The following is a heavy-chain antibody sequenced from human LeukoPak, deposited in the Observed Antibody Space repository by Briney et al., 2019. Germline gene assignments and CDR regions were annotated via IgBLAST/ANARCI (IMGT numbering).Heavy chain of an antibody. J-gene: IGHJ6*03. Sequence: ASVKVSCKASGYTFTSYYVHWVRQAPGQGLEWMGIINPSGGSTNYAQKFQGRVTMTRDMSTSTVYMELSSLRSEDTAVYYCARDRPSFEMATILHYMDVWGKGTTVTVSS. V-gene: IGHV1-46*01. CDR1: GYTFTSYY. D-gene: IGHD5-24*01. CDR3: ARDRPSFEMATILHYMDV. CDR2: INPSGGST.